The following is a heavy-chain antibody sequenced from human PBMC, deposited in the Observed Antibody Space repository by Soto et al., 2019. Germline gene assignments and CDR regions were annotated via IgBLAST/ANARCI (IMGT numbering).Heavy chain of an antibody. Sequence: QVQLVQSGAEVKKPGSSVKVSCKASGGTFSSYTISWVRQAPGQGLEWMGRIIPILGIANYAQKFQGRVTITADKSTSTDYMELSRLRSEDTAVYYCASGAYYYGSGRIMDVWGKGTTVTVSS. D-gene: IGHD3-10*01. CDR1: GGTFSSYT. CDR2: IIPILGIA. CDR3: ASGAYYYGSGRIMDV. V-gene: IGHV1-69*02. J-gene: IGHJ6*04.